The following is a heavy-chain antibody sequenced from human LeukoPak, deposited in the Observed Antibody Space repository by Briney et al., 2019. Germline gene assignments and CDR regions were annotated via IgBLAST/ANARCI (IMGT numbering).Heavy chain of an antibody. CDR2: ISGSGGST. Sequence: PGGSLRLSCADSGFTFSSYAMSWGRQAPGKGLEWVSAISGSGGSTYYADSVKGRFTISRDNSKNTLYLQMNSLRAGDRALYYCAKYGDIAVAGILFDYWGQGTLVTVSS. CDR3: AKYGDIAVAGILFDY. J-gene: IGHJ4*02. V-gene: IGHV3-23*01. D-gene: IGHD6-19*01. CDR1: GFTFSSYA.